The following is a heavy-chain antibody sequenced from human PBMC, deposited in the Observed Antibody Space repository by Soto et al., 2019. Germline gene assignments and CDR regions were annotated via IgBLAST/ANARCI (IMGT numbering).Heavy chain of an antibody. J-gene: IGHJ2*01. CDR3: ASKVLGSTSRPDWWYFDL. V-gene: IGHV3-23*01. CDR2: ISGGGDRT. Sequence: EVQLLESGGGLVQPGGSLRLSCVGSEFTFINYAMNWVRQTPGKGLEWVSTISGGGDRTFDADTVKGRFTISRDNSKNTVNLQMNSLRADDTAVYYCASKVLGSTSRPDWWYFDLWGRGTLVTVSS. D-gene: IGHD2-2*01. CDR1: EFTFINYA.